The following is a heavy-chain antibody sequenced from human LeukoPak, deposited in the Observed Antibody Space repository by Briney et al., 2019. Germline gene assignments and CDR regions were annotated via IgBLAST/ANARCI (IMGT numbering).Heavy chain of an antibody. CDR3: ARDLFDFYTWGSYGSFDI. CDR2: ISKSSTYI. CDR1: GFNFSTHT. V-gene: IGHV3-21*01. Sequence: PGGSLRLSCAASGFNFSTHTMNWVRQAPGKGLEWVSSISKSSTYIYYTDSVKGRFTISRDNAKNSLYLQMNSLRAEDTAVYYCARDLFDFYTWGSYGSFDIWGQGTMDTVSS. D-gene: IGHD3-16*01. J-gene: IGHJ3*02.